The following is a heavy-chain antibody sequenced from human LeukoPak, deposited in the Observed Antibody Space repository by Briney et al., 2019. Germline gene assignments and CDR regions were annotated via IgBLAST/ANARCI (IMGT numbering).Heavy chain of an antibody. CDR2: ISGGGNST. V-gene: IGHV3-74*03. CDR1: EFTFSSYW. D-gene: IGHD2-15*01. Sequence: PGGSLRLSCAASEFTFSSYWMHWVRQAPGGGLVWVSRISGGGNSTTYADCVKGRFLISRDNSKNSLYLQMDSLRAEDTSVYYCTRRVDATRWYDPWGQGTLVTVSS. CDR3: TRRVDATRWYDP. J-gene: IGHJ5*02.